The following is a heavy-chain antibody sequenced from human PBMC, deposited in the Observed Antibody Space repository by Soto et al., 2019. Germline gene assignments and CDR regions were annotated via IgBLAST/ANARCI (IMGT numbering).Heavy chain of an antibody. CDR3: ARVDIEAAAGLFHY. D-gene: IGHD6-13*01. CDR2: ISSNGGST. CDR1: GFTFSSYA. V-gene: IGHV3-64*04. Sequence: GGSLRLSCSASGFTFSSYAMHWVRQAPGKGLEYVSAISSNGGSTYYADSVKGRFTISRDNAKNTLYLQMSSLRAEDTAVYYCARVDIEAAAGLFHYWGQGTLVTVSS. J-gene: IGHJ4*02.